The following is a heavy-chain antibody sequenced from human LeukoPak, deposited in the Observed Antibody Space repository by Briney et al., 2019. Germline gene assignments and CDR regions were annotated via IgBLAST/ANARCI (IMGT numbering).Heavy chain of an antibody. CDR3: TKEPRESTVAGPFDY. CDR2: ISYDGSNQ. Sequence: PGRSLRLSCAASGFTFSNYVMHWVRQAPGKGLEWVAVISYDGSNQYYADSVRGRFTISRDNFKNTLYLQMNSLRADDTAVYYCTKEPRESTVAGPFDYWGQGALVTVSS. CDR1: GFTFSNYV. V-gene: IGHV3-30-3*01. D-gene: IGHD6-19*01. J-gene: IGHJ4*02.